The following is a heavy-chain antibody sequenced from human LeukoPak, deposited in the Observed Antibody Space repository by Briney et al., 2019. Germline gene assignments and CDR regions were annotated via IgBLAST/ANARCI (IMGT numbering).Heavy chain of an antibody. CDR1: RFSFSSYS. V-gene: IGHV3-48*02. CDR2: ISSSSSPI. Sequence: GGSLRLSCAASRFSFSSYSMNWVRQAPGKGLEWVSYISSSSSPIYYADSVKGRFTISRDNAKNSLYLQMNSLRDEDTAVYYCARDGGYSYEYYFDYWGQGTLVTVSS. D-gene: IGHD5-18*01. J-gene: IGHJ4*02. CDR3: ARDGGYSYEYYFDY.